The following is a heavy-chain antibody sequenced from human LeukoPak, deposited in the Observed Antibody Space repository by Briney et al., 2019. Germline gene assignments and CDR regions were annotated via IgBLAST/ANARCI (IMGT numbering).Heavy chain of an antibody. V-gene: IGHV3-21*01. CDR1: GFTFSSYS. D-gene: IGHD3-22*01. J-gene: IGHJ4*02. CDR2: ISSSGSYI. Sequence: GGSLRLSXTASGFTFSSYSMNWVRQAPGKGLEWVSSISSSGSYIYYADSVKGRFTISRDNAENSLYLQMNSLRAEDTAVYYCARIIGYYDGSGYGDYWGQGTLVTVSS. CDR3: ARIIGYYDGSGYGDY.